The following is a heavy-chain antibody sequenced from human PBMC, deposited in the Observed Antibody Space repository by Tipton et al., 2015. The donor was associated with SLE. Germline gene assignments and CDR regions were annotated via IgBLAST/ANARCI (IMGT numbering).Heavy chain of an antibody. CDR3: ARELAVRGVDAFDI. V-gene: IGHV4-59*11. Sequence: TLSLTCTVSGGSISSHYWSWIRQPPGKGLEWIGYIYYSGSTNYNPSLKSRVTISADTSKNQFSLKLSSVTAADTAVYYCARELAVRGVDAFDIWGQGTMVTVSS. CDR2: IYYSGST. J-gene: IGHJ3*02. CDR1: GGSISSHY. D-gene: IGHD3-10*01.